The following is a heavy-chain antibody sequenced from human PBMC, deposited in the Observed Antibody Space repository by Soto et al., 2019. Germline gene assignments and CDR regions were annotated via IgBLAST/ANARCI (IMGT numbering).Heavy chain of an antibody. V-gene: IGHV1-69*06. J-gene: IGHJ4*03. CDR1: GGSLSTNP. D-gene: IGHD2-15*01. Sequence: SVKVSCKASGGSLSTNPISWVRLAPGQGLEWMGGTGSGTGPGNHAQKFQGRLTVTADKSTSTVYMELTNLSSEDTAVYYCARRDSGGFYRFFDSWGQGTLVTVSS. CDR2: TGSGTGPG. CDR3: ARRDSGGFYRFFDS.